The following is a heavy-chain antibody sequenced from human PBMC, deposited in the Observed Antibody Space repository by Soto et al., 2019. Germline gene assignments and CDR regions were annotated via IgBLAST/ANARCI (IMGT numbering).Heavy chain of an antibody. CDR2: IIPIFGTA. J-gene: IGHJ5*02. Sequence: SVKVSCKASGGTFSSYAISWVRQAPGQGLEWMGGIIPIFGTANYAQKFQGRVTITADESTSTAYMELSSLRSEDTAVYYCARYWDVRGAPNWFDPWGQGTLVTVSS. D-gene: IGHD3-10*01. CDR3: ARYWDVRGAPNWFDP. CDR1: GGTFSSYA. V-gene: IGHV1-69*13.